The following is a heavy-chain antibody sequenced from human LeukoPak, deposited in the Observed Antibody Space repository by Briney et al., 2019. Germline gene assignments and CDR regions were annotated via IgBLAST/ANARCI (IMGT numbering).Heavy chain of an antibody. CDR3: ARGSRITIFGVVIRGYNLFDL. CDR2: MNPNSGNT. J-gene: IGHJ5*02. D-gene: IGHD3-3*01. CDR1: GYTFTSYD. Sequence: ASVKVSCKASGYTFTSYDINWVRQATGQGLEWMGWMNPNSGNTGYAQKFQGRVTMTRTTSISTAYMELSSLRSEDTAVYYCARGSRITIFGVVIRGYNLFDLWGQGTLVTVFS. V-gene: IGHV1-8*01.